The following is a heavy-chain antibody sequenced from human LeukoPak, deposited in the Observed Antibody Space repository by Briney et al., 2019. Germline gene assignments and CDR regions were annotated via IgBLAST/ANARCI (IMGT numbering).Heavy chain of an antibody. Sequence: SETLSLTCTVSGVSISSYHWSWIRQPPVKGLEWIGYIYNSGSTNYNPSLKSRVTTVDTSKNQVSLKLSSVTAADTAVYYCARKDGDYWGQGILVTVSS. D-gene: IGHD2-15*01. CDR2: IYNSGST. CDR3: ARKDGDY. CDR1: GVSISSYH. V-gene: IGHV4-59*01. J-gene: IGHJ4*02.